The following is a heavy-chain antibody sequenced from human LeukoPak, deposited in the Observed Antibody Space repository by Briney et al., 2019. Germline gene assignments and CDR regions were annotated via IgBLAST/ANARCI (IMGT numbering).Heavy chain of an antibody. CDR2: INHSGST. CDR3: ARVKGQLWGASDY. V-gene: IGHV4-34*01. CDR1: GGSFSVYY. J-gene: IGHJ4*02. Sequence: SETLSLTCAVYGGSFSVYYWSWIRQPPGKGLEWIGEINHSGSTNYNPSLKSRVTISVDTSKNQFSLKLSSVTAADTAVYYCARVKGQLWGASDYWGQGTLVTVSS. D-gene: IGHD5-18*01.